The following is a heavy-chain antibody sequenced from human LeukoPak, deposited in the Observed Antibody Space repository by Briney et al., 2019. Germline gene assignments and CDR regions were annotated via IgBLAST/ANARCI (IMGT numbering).Heavy chain of an antibody. CDR3: AREEGRYYMDV. CDR1: GYTFTSYY. J-gene: IGHJ6*03. V-gene: IGHV1-46*01. Sequence: ASVKVSCKASGYTFTSYYKHWVRQGPGQGLEWMGIINPSGGSTSYAQKYQGRVTMTRDMSTSTVYMELSSLRSEDTAVYYCAREEGRYYMDVWGKGTTVTVSS. CDR2: INPSGGST.